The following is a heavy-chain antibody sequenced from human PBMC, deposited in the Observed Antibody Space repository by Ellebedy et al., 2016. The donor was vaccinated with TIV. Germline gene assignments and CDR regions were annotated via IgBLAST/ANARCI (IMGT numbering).Heavy chain of an antibody. V-gene: IGHV3-23*01. CDR3: AKGRGGGSDSSAPRYYFDY. CDR1: GFTFSSFA. Sequence: GESLKISCAPSGFTFSSFAMTWVRQAPGKGLEWVSTISHTGSRTDYTDSVEGRFIISRDTSKKTLYLQMNGLRAEDKAIYYFAKGRGGGSDSSAPRYYFDYWGLGTLVTVSS. D-gene: IGHD3-22*01. J-gene: IGHJ4*02. CDR2: ISHTGSRT.